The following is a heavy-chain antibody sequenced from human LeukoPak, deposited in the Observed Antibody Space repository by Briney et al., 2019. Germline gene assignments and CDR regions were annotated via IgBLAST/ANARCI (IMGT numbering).Heavy chain of an antibody. CDR2: IRSKANNYAT. J-gene: IGHJ4*02. Sequence: GGSLKLSCEASEFTFSGSAMHWVRQASGRGLEWLGRIRSKANNYATAYAASVKGRFTISRDDSMNTAYLQMNSLKTEDTAVYYCLTGPFDYWGQGTPVTVSS. V-gene: IGHV3-73*01. CDR1: EFTFSGSA. CDR3: LTGPFDY.